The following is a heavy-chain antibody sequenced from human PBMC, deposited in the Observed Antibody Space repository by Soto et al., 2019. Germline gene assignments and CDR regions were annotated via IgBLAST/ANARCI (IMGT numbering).Heavy chain of an antibody. CDR1: GGSLSNYY. D-gene: IGHD3-22*01. CDR2: IYYAGST. V-gene: IGHV4-59*08. J-gene: IGHJ4*02. Sequence: SETLSLTCTVSGGSLSNYYWSWTRQPPGKGLEWIGYIYYAGSTTYSPSLKSRVTISLDTSKNQFSLKLDSVTAADTAVYYCARMGGYYQAFNSWGQGTLVTVPS. CDR3: ARMGGYYQAFNS.